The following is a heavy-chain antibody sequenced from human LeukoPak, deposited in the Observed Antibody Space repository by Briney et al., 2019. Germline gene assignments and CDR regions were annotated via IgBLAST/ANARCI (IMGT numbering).Heavy chain of an antibody. CDR1: GFTFDDYG. J-gene: IGHJ4*02. CDR2: INWNGGST. D-gene: IGHD3-3*01. CDR3: ARGIRFLEWLSGFDY. Sequence: SGGSLRLSCAASGFTFDDYGMSWVRQVPGKGLGWVSGINWNGGSTGYADSVKGRFTISRDNAKNSLYLQMDSLRVEDTALYYCARGIRFLEWLSGFDYWGQGTLVTVSS. V-gene: IGHV3-20*04.